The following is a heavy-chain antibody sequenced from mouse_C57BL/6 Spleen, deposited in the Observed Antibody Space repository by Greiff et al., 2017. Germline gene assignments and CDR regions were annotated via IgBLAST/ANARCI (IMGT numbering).Heavy chain of an antibody. CDR3: ARHYGSRKEYYFDY. V-gene: IGHV1-61*01. CDR2: IYPSDSET. D-gene: IGHD1-1*01. J-gene: IGHJ2*01. Sequence: QVQLQQPGAELVRPGSSVKLSCKASGYTFTSYWMAWVKQRPGQGLEWIGNIYPSDSETHYNQKFKDKATLTVDKSSSTAYMQLSSLTSEDSAVDYWARHYGSRKEYYFDYWGQGTTLTVSS. CDR1: GYTFTSYW.